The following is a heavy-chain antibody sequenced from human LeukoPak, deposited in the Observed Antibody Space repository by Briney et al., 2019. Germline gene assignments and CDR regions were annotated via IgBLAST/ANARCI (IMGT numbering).Heavy chain of an antibody. CDR2: FDPEDGER. Sequence: VASVRVSCKVSGYTLTELSMHWVRQAPGKGLEWMGGFDPEDGERFYAQKFKGRVTMTEDTSTDTAYMELSSLRSEDTAVYYCATVYSYDSSAYYRLDYWGQGTLVTVSS. D-gene: IGHD3-22*01. J-gene: IGHJ4*02. CDR1: GYTLTELS. V-gene: IGHV1-24*01. CDR3: ATVYSYDSSAYYRLDY.